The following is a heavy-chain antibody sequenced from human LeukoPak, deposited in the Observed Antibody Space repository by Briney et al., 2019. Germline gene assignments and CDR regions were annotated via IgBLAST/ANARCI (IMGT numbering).Heavy chain of an antibody. J-gene: IGHJ4*02. CDR1: GGSISSGGYY. CDR3: ARGRYCSSTRCYSFSD. V-gene: IGHV4-31*03. D-gene: IGHD2-2*01. Sequence: PSQTLSLTCTVSGGSISSGGYYWSWIRQHPGKGLEWIGYIYYSGSTYYNPSLKSRVTISVDTSKNQFSLKLSSVTAADTAVYYCARGRYCSSTRCYSFSDWGQGTLVTVSS. CDR2: IYYSGST.